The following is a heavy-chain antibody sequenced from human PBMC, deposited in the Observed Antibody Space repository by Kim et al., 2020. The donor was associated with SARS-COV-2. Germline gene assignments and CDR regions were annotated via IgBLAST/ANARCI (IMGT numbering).Heavy chain of an antibody. J-gene: IGHJ3*02. V-gene: IGHV3-7*04. D-gene: IGHD2-2*01. CDR3: ARWDCSSTSFYYMRAFDI. Sequence: GRFTNSRDNAKNSLYLQMNSLRAEDTAVYYCARWDCSSTSFYYMRAFDIWGQGTMVTVSS.